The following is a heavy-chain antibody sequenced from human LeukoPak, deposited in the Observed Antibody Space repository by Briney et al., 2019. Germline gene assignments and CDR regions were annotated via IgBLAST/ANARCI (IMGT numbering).Heavy chain of an antibody. CDR3: ARADTLVRGVPYGMDV. D-gene: IGHD3-10*01. Sequence: SGTLSLTCAVSGGSISSSNWWSWVRQPPGKGLEWIGEIYHSGSTNYNPSLKSRVTISVDKSKNQFSLKLSSVTAADTAVYYCARADTLVRGVPYGMDVWGQGTTVTVSS. V-gene: IGHV4-4*02. CDR2: IYHSGST. CDR1: GGSISSSNW. J-gene: IGHJ6*02.